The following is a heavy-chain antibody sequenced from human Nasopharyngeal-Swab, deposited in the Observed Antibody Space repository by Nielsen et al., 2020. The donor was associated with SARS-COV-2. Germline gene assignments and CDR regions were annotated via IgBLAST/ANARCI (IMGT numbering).Heavy chain of an antibody. CDR3: ARGAYCGGDCYSDYYYYMDV. D-gene: IGHD2-21*02. V-gene: IGHV3-13*05. J-gene: IGHJ6*03. CDR1: GFTFSSYD. CDR2: IGTAGDP. Sequence: GGSLRLSCAASGFTFSSYDMHWVRQATGKGLEWVSAIGTAGDPYYPGSVKGRFTISRENAKNSLYLQMNSLRAGDTAVYYCARGAYCGGDCYSDYYYYMDVWGKWTTVTVSS.